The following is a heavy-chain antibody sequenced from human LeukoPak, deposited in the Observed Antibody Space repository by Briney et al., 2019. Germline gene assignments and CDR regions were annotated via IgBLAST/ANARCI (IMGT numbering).Heavy chain of an antibody. V-gene: IGHV4-59*01. CDR1: GGSISSYY. CDR2: IYYSGST. CDR3: ARREDGGGNFDY. D-gene: IGHD2-15*01. Sequence: KPSETLSLTCTVSGGSISSYYWSWIRQPPGKGLEWIGYIYYSGSTNYNPSLKSRVTISVDTSKNQFSLKLSSVTAADTAVYYCARREDGGGNFDYWGQGTLVTVSS. J-gene: IGHJ4*02.